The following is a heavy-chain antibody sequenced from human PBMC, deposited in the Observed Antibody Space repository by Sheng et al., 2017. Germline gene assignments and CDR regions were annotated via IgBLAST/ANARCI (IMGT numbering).Heavy chain of an antibody. CDR2: IYYSGST. CDR3: ARVDDILTGLDY. J-gene: IGHJ4*02. D-gene: IGHD3-9*01. CDR1: GGSISSSSYY. Sequence: QLQLQESGPGLVKPSETLSLTCTVSGGSISSSSYYWDWIRQPPGKGLEWIGSIYYSGSTYYNPSLKSRVTISVDTSKNQFSLKLSSVTAADTAVYYCARVDDILTGLDYWGQGTLVTVSS. V-gene: IGHV4-39*07.